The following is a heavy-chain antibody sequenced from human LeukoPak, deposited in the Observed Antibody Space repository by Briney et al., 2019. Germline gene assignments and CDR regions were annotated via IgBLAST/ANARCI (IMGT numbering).Heavy chain of an antibody. J-gene: IGHJ4*02. CDR3: ERGGRYGSGSYYFAS. CDR2: ISRGSTTI. V-gene: IGHV3-48*02. D-gene: IGHD3-10*01. Sequence: GGSLRLSCAASGFTFSSYSMNWVRQAPGKGLEWVSHISRGSTTIFYADSVKGRFTISRDDAKNSLFLQMNSLSDEDTAVYYCERGGRYGSGSYYFASWGQGTLVTVSS. CDR1: GFTFSSYS.